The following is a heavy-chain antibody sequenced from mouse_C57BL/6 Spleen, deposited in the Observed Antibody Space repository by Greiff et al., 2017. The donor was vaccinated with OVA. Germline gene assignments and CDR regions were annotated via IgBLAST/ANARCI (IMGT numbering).Heavy chain of an antibody. V-gene: IGHV10-1*01. CDR2: IRSKSNNYAT. Sequence: EVKLQESGGGLVQPKGSLKLSCAASGFSFNTYAMNWVRQAPGKGLEWVARIRSKSNNYATYYADSVKDRFTISRDDSESMLYLQMNNLKTEDTAMYYCVGYAMDYWGQGTSVTVSS. CDR1: GFSFNTYA. J-gene: IGHJ4*01. CDR3: VGYAMDY.